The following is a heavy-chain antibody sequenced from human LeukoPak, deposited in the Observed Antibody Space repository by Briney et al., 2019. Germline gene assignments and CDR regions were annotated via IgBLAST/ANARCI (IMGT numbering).Heavy chain of an antibody. Sequence: GASVKVSCKASGYTFTSYGISWVRQAPGQGLEWMGWISAYNGNTNYAQKLPGRVTMTTDTSTSTAYMELRSLRSDDTAVYYCARNPRPGWRDYDSSGYYPDYWGQGTLVTVSS. V-gene: IGHV1-18*01. CDR2: ISAYNGNT. D-gene: IGHD3-22*01. J-gene: IGHJ4*02. CDR1: GYTFTSYG. CDR3: ARNPRPGWRDYDSSGYYPDY.